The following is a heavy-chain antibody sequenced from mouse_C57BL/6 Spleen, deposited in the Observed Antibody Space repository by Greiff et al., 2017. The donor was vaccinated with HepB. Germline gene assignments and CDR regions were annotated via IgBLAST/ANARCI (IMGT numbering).Heavy chain of an antibody. J-gene: IGHJ2*01. CDR3: TRRRTVVADY. Sequence: QVQLQQSGAELVRPGASVTLSCKASGYTFTDYEMHWVKQTPVHGLEWIGAIDPETGGTAYNQKFKGKAILTADKSSSTAYMELRSLTSEDSAVYYCTRRRTVVADYWGQGTTLTVSS. CDR1: GYTFTDYE. D-gene: IGHD1-1*01. V-gene: IGHV1-15*01. CDR2: IDPETGGT.